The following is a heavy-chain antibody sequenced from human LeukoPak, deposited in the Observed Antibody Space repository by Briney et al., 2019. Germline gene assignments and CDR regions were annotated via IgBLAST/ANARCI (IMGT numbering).Heavy chain of an antibody. CDR2: IKSKTDGGTT. V-gene: IGHV3-15*01. CDR3: ATDRSVAGTAFDY. CDR1: GFPCSNAW. J-gene: IGHJ4*02. Sequence: GGSLRLSCAASGFPCSNAWMSWVRQPPGKGLEWVGRIKSKTDGGTTDYAGPVTGRFTISRDDSKNTLFLQMNSLKIEDTAVYFCATDRSVAGTAFDYWGQGTVVTVSS. D-gene: IGHD6-19*01.